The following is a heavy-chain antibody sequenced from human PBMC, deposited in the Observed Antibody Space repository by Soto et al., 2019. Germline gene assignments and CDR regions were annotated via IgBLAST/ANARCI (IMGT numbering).Heavy chain of an antibody. V-gene: IGHV3-33*01. D-gene: IGHD5-12*01. CDR3: ARVFGLRDAFDI. J-gene: IGHJ3*02. CDR1: GFAFSNYG. CDR2: IWSDGTKK. Sequence: PGGSLRLSCTASGFAFSNYGIHWVRQAPGRGLEWVAVIWSDGTKKFYAGSVKGRFTISRDNSKNTLYLQMNSLRAEDTAIYYCARVFGLRDAFDIWGQGTMVTVSS.